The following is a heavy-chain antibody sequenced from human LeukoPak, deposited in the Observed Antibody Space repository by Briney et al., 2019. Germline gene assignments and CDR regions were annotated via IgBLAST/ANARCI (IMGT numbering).Heavy chain of an antibody. CDR2: IYPGDSDT. D-gene: IGHD2-15*01. Sequence: KPGESLKISCKGSGYSFTSYWIAWVRQMPGKGLEWMGIIYPGDSDTRYSPSFHGQVTMSADKSISTTYLQWSSLKASDTAMYYCARRGYCSGGDCLSAAFDIWGQGTMVTVSS. V-gene: IGHV5-51*01. J-gene: IGHJ3*02. CDR1: GYSFTSYW. CDR3: ARRGYCSGGDCLSAAFDI.